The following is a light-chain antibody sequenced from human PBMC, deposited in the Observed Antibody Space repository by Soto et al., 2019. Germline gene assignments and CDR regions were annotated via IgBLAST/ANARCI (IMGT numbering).Light chain of an antibody. CDR3: QQYNNWPPLT. CDR1: QTVSSY. J-gene: IGKJ4*01. Sequence: ENVLTQSPGTLSLSPGERATLSCRASQTVSSYLTWYQQKPGQAPRLLIYGASTRATGIPARFSGSGSGTEFTLTISSLQSEDFAVYYCQQYNNWPPLTFGGGTKVEIK. V-gene: IGKV3-15*01. CDR2: GAS.